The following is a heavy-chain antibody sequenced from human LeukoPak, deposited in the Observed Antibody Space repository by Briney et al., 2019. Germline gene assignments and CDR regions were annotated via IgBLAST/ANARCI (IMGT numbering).Heavy chain of an antibody. CDR3: ARISSAIVHY. D-gene: IGHD2-21*02. CDR2: IDHTGIT. Sequence: SETLSLTCTVSDDSITIYYWTWIRQPPGKGLEWIGYIDHTGITNYNPSLNSRVTISRDTSKNHFSLELSSATAADTAVYFCARISSAIVHYWGQGTLVTVSS. V-gene: IGHV4-59*01. CDR1: DDSITIYY. J-gene: IGHJ4*02.